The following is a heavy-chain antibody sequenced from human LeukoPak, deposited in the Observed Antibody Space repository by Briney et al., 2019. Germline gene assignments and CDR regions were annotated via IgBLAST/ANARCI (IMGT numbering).Heavy chain of an antibody. CDR1: GYTFTSYG. Sequence: EASVKVSCKASGYTFTSYGISWVRQAPGQGLEWMGWISAYNGNTNYAQKLQGRVTMTTDTSTSTAYMELRSLRSDDTAVYYCAREGGYYGSGSYYRRGDYWGQGTLVTVSS. CDR3: AREGGYYGSGSYYRRGDY. D-gene: IGHD3-10*01. J-gene: IGHJ4*02. V-gene: IGHV1-18*01. CDR2: ISAYNGNT.